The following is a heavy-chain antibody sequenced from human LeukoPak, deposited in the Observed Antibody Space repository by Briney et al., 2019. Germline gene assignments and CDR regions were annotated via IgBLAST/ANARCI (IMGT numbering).Heavy chain of an antibody. V-gene: IGHV5-51*01. D-gene: IGHD4-17*01. CDR1: GYTFATYW. Sequence: GESLKISCKGSGYTFATYWIGWGRQMPGKGLDLMGIIYPGDSDIRYSPSFQGQVTISADKSISTAYLQWSSLKASDTAMYYCARGLGDYVYYFDYWGQGALVTVSS. CDR3: ARGLGDYVYYFDY. J-gene: IGHJ4*02. CDR2: IYPGDSDI.